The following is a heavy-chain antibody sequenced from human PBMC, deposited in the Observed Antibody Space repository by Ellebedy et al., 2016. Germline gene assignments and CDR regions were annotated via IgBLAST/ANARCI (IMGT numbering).Heavy chain of an antibody. CDR3: AKGLWSAYPAAFDI. V-gene: IGHV3-23*01. D-gene: IGHD3-3*01. J-gene: IGHJ3*02. CDR1: GFSFSNYA. CDR2: FSGSGGST. Sequence: GGSLRLSCAASGFSFSNYAMSWVRQAPGKGLEWVSSFSGSGGSTYYADSVKGRFTISRDNSRSTLFLQMNSLTAEDTAVYHCAKGLWSAYPAAFDIWGQGTMVTVSS.